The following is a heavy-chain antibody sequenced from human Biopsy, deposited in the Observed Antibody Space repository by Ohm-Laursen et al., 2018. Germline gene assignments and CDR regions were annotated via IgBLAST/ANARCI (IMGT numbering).Heavy chain of an antibody. CDR2: INWNSGDI. CDR1: GFIFDNYG. Sequence: SLRLSCAASGFIFDNYGMHWVRQAPGKGLEWVSGINWNSGDIVYADSVKGRFTISRDNAKNSLSLQMNSPRAEDTALYYCARDRSGLTLTTLDFWGHGTLVTVSS. V-gene: IGHV3-9*01. J-gene: IGHJ4*01. CDR3: ARDRSGLTLTTLDF. D-gene: IGHD6-25*01.